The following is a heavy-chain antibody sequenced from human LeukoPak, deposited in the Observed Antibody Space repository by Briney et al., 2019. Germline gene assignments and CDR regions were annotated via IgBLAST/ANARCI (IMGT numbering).Heavy chain of an antibody. V-gene: IGHV4-34*01. CDR1: GGSFTDYY. D-gene: IGHD3-22*01. CDR3: ARYSSGYYLDAFDI. J-gene: IGHJ3*02. CDR2: IHHRAGA. Sequence: SETLSLTCAVYGGSFTDYYWSWIRHLPGKGLEWIGEIHHRAGANYNPSLWSRVTISVDTSKNQFSLKLSSVTAADTAVYYCARYSSGYYLDAFDIWGQGTMVTVSS.